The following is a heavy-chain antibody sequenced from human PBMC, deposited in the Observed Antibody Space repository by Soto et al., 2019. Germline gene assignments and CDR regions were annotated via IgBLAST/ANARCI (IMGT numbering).Heavy chain of an antibody. CDR3: SSPYYYGSGSYSLDY. J-gene: IGHJ4*02. CDR1: GFTFSSYA. Sequence: GGSLRLSCAASGFTFSSYAMPWVRQAPGKGLEWVAVISYDGSNKYYAESVKGRFTISRDNSKNTLYLQMNSLIVEDTALYYCSSPYYYGSGSYSLDYWGQGTLVTVSS. CDR2: ISYDGSNK. V-gene: IGHV3-30*04. D-gene: IGHD3-10*01.